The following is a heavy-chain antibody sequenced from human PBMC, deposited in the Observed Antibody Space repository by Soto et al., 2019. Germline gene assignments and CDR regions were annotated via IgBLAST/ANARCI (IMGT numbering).Heavy chain of an antibody. CDR3: ARESYYGSGATVVGY. J-gene: IGHJ4*02. D-gene: IGHD3-10*01. Sequence: SETLSLTCTVSGGSISNFYWSWIRQPPGKGLEWIGYIYYSGTTSYNPSLNSRVTISVDTSKNQFSLKLNSVTAADTAVYYCARESYYGSGATVVGYLGLGTLVTVS. CDR1: GGSISNFY. V-gene: IGHV4-59*01. CDR2: IYYSGTT.